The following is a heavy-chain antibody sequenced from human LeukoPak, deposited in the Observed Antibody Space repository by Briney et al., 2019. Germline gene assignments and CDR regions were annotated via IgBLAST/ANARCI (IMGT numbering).Heavy chain of an antibody. V-gene: IGHV4-34*01. J-gene: IGHJ6*03. D-gene: IGHD5-18*01. CDR1: GGSFSGYY. CDR3: ARGNTATNYYYYVDV. Sequence: SETLSLTCAVYGGSFSGYYWSWIRQPPGKGLEWIGEINHSGSTNYNPSLKSRVTISVDTSKNQFSLKLSSVTAADTAVYYCARGNTATNYYYYVDVWGKGTTVTASS. CDR2: INHSGST.